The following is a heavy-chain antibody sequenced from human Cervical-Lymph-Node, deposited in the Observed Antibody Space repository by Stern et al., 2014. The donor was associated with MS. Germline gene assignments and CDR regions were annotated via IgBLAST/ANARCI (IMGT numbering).Heavy chain of an antibody. V-gene: IGHV4-34*01. CDR2: INHSGST. CDR3: ARTVAVKNGMDV. Sequence: QVQLQQCGAGLLQPSETLSLTCAAYGGSFSGYYRSWIRQPPGKGLEGIGEINHSGSTNYNPSLKSRVTISVDTSKNQFSLKLSSVTAADTAVYYCARTVAVKNGMDVWGQGTTVTVSS. CDR1: GGSFSGYY. D-gene: IGHD6-19*01. J-gene: IGHJ6*02.